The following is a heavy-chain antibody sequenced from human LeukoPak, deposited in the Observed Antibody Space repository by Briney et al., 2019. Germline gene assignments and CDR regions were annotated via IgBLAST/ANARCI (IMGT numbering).Heavy chain of an antibody. CDR1: GGSISSGDYY. V-gene: IGHV4-30-4*01. J-gene: IGHJ6*04. CDR2: IYYSGST. D-gene: IGHD3-10*01. CDR3: ARALTGGSGTYYYYYGMDA. Sequence: PSQTLSLTCTVSGGSISSGDYYWSWIRQPPGKGLEWIGYIYYSGSTYYNPSLKSRVTISVDTSKNQFSLKLSSVTAADTAVSYCARALTGGSGTYYYYYGMDAWGKGTTVTVSS.